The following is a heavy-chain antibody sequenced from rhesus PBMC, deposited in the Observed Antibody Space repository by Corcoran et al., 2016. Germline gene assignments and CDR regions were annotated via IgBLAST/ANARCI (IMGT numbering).Heavy chain of an antibody. J-gene: IGHJ4*01. CDR2: IYGSGSST. CDR1: GGSISSSY. D-gene: IGHD7-45*01. V-gene: IGHV4-169*02. Sequence: QLQLQESGPGLVKPSETLSVTCAVSGGSISSSYWSWIRQPPGKGLEWIGYIYGSGSSTNYNPSLKSRFTLSVDTSKNQLSLKLSSVTAADTAVYYCASSTGTSFDYWGQGVLVTVSS. CDR3: ASSTGTSFDY.